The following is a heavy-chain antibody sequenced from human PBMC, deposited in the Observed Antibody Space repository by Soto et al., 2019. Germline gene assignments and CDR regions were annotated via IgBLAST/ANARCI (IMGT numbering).Heavy chain of an antibody. J-gene: IGHJ1*01. D-gene: IGHD5-12*01. CDR3: AREGSGYNL. Sequence: SVKVSCKASGGSFSSFGISWVRQAPGQGLEWMGGIIPVFGRPNYAQRFRGRLTITADESTNTVYLELIDLRSEDTAVYYCAREGSGYNLWGQGAQVTVSS. V-gene: IGHV1-69*13. CDR2: IIPVFGRP. CDR1: GGSFSSFG.